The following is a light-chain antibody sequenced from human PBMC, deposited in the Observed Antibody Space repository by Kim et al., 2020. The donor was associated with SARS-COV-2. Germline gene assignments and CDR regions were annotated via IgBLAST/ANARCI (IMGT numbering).Light chain of an antibody. CDR2: GAS. J-gene: IGKJ1*01. Sequence: SVCPGESATLSCRASQSISSNLAWYQQKPGQAPRLLIYGASTRATGIPARFSGSGSGTEFTLTISNLQSEDVAVYYCQQYNDWWTFGQGTKVDIK. CDR1: QSISSN. V-gene: IGKV3-15*01. CDR3: QQYNDWWT.